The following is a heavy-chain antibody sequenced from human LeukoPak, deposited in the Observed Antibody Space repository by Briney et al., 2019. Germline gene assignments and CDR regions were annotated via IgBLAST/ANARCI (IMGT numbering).Heavy chain of an antibody. CDR1: GFTFSSYW. CDR3: ARDVGAGWGSYGRPNWFDP. J-gene: IGHJ5*02. V-gene: IGHV3-7*01. CDR2: IKQDGSEK. D-gene: IGHD3-16*01. Sequence: GGSLRLSCAASGFTFSSYWMSWVRQAPGKGLEWVANIKQDGSEKYYVDSVKGRFTISRDNAKNSLYLQMNSLRAEDTAVYYCARDVGAGWGSYGRPNWFDPWGQGTLVTVSS.